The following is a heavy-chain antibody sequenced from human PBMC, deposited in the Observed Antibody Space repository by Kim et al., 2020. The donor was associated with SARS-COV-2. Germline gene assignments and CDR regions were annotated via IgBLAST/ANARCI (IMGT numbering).Heavy chain of an antibody. CDR1: GFTFDDYA. CDR3: AKGSSSWKGAESFQH. D-gene: IGHD6-13*01. Sequence: GGSLRLSCAASGFTFDDYAMHWVRQAPGKGLEWVSGISWNSGSIGYADSVKGRFNISRDNAKNSLYLQMNSLGAEDTAMYYCAKGSSSWKGAESFQHWGQGTLVTVSS. J-gene: IGHJ1*01. V-gene: IGHV3-9*01. CDR2: ISWNSGSI.